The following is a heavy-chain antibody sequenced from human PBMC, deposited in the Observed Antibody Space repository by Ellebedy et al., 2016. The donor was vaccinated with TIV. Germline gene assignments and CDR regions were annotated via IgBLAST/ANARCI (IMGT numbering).Heavy chain of an antibody. CDR3: ARVLSLGGMLMVTSPMDY. CDR1: GFIFRSHS. D-gene: IGHD2-21*02. V-gene: IGHV3-21*01. Sequence: PGGSLRLSCSTSGFIFRSHSMNWVRQAPGKGLEWVSSISFGSTYIYYKDSVKGRFTISRDDAKNSLYLQMNSLRAEDTAVYYCARVLSLGGMLMVTSPMDYWGQGILVTVSS. J-gene: IGHJ4*02. CDR2: ISFGSTYI.